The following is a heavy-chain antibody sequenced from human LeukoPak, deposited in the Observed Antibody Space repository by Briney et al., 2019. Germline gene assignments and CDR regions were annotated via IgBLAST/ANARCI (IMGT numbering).Heavy chain of an antibody. J-gene: IGHJ5*02. CDR2: INHSGST. Sequence: SETLSLTCAVYGGSFSGYYWSWIRQPPGKGLEWIGEINHSGSTNYNPSLKSRVTISVDTSKNQFSLKLSSVTATDTAVYYCARVLDSSGYYYGFDPWGQGTLVTVSS. CDR1: GGSFSGYY. D-gene: IGHD3-22*01. CDR3: ARVLDSSGYYYGFDP. V-gene: IGHV4-34*01.